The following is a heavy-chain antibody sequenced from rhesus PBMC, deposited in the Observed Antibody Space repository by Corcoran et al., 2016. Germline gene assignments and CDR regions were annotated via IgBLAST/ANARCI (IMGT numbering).Heavy chain of an antibody. J-gene: IGHJ4*01. V-gene: IGHV4-169*01. CDR3: ARGYSAYSSVDS. CDR1: DGSISSDY. Sequence: QLQLQESGPGLVKPSETLSVTCAVSDGSISSDYWSWIRQAPGKGLEWIGSIYGSGSSTHSNPSLKSRVTLSVDTSKNQLSLKLSSVTAADTALYYCARGYSAYSSVDSWGQGVLVTVSS. D-gene: IGHD5-30*01. CDR2: IYGSGSST.